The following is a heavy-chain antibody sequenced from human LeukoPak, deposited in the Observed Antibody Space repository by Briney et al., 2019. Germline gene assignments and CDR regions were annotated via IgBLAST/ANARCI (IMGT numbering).Heavy chain of an antibody. CDR2: ISYSGST. J-gene: IGHJ3*02. CDR1: GVSFSDYY. Sequence: SETLSLTCTVFGVSFSDYYWSWIRQPPGKGLELIGYISYSGSTNYNPSLKSRVIISADTSKNQFSLKLSSVTAADTAVYYCARGLYSSSWPDAFDIWGQGTMVTASS. CDR3: ARGLYSSSWPDAFDI. D-gene: IGHD6-13*01. V-gene: IGHV4-59*01.